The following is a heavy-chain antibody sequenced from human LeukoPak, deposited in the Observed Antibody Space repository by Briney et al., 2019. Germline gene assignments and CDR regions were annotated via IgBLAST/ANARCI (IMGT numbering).Heavy chain of an antibody. CDR1: GFTFSSYS. CDR3: ARALYGDPDPFDY. J-gene: IGHJ4*02. Sequence: PGGSLRLSCAASGFTFSSYSMNWVRQAPGKGLEWVSSISSSSSYIYYADSVKGRFTISRDNAKNSLYLQMNSLRAEDTAVYYCARALYGDPDPFDYWGQGTLVTVSS. CDR2: ISSSSSYI. V-gene: IGHV3-21*01. D-gene: IGHD4-17*01.